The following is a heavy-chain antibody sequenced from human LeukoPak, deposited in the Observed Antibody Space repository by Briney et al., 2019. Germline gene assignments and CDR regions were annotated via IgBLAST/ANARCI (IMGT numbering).Heavy chain of an antibody. CDR3: AGDLPR. Sequence: GGSLRLSCAASGFTFSSYEMSWVRQAPGKGLDWVSYISSSGGTVKYADSVKGRFTISRDNAKNSLYLQMNSLRAEDTAVYYCAGDLPRWGQGTLVTVSS. J-gene: IGHJ4*02. CDR2: ISSSGGTV. CDR1: GFTFSSYE. V-gene: IGHV3-48*03.